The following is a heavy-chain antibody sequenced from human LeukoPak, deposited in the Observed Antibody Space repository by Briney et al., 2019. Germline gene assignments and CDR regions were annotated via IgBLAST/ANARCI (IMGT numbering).Heavy chain of an antibody. CDR2: INPNNGDT. D-gene: IGHD3-3*01. CDR1: GYNFPGYD. CDR3: ARGIPSFSLFGMVIY. J-gene: IGHJ4*02. Sequence: GASVKVSCKASGYNFPGYDIHWVQKAHGQVFEWIGRINPNNGDTNYAQKFQGRVTMTRGTSVSTAFMELSTLKSDDAAVYYCARGIPSFSLFGMVIYWGQGTLLTVSS. V-gene: IGHV1-2*06.